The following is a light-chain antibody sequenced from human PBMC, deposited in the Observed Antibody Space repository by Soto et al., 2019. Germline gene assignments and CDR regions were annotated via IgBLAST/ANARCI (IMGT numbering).Light chain of an antibody. Sequence: EVVMTQSPATLSVSPGERASLSCRASQSVSGKYLAWYQQKPGQAPRLLIFGASSRATGIPDRFSGSGSGTDFTLTINRLEPEDFAVYCCQQYGSLPWTFGQGTKVDIK. CDR2: GAS. CDR1: QSVSGKY. V-gene: IGKV3-20*01. J-gene: IGKJ1*01. CDR3: QQYGSLPWT.